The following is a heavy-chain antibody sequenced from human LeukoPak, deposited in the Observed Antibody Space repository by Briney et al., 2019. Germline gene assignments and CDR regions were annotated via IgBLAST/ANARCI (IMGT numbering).Heavy chain of an antibody. Sequence: PSETLSLTCAVYGGSFSGYYWSWIRQPPGKGLEWIGEINHSGSTNYNPSLKSRVTISVDTSKNQFSLKLSSVTAADTAVYYCARMYYDYVWGSYRSLDYWSQGTLVTVSS. CDR1: GGSFSGYY. J-gene: IGHJ4*02. CDR2: INHSGST. V-gene: IGHV4-34*01. D-gene: IGHD3-16*02. CDR3: ARMYYDYVWGSYRSLDY.